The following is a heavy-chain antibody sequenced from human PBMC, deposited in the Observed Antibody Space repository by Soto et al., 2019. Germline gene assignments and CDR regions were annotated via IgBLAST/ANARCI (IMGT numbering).Heavy chain of an antibody. J-gene: IGHJ4*02. V-gene: IGHV3-11*06. CDR1: GFTFSDHY. CDR3: VRSGDNYNLLDY. CDR2: TSNSDSYT. Sequence: GSPRPSCAASGFTFSDHYTSWIRQAPGKGLEWIEYTSNSDSYTTHANSVKGRHPISRDNAKNSLFLEINSLRGDDTAIYYCVRSGDNYNLLDYWGQGTPVTSPQ. D-gene: IGHD1-1*01.